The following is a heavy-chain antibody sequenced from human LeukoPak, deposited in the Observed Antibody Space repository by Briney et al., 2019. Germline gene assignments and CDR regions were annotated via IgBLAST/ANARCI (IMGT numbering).Heavy chain of an antibody. Sequence: GGSLRLSCAASGFTFSHYGMTWVRQAPGKGLEWVSAISGSGGSTYYAGSVKGRFTISRDNSKNTLYLQVSSLRADDTAVYYCAKSHHVTAIDYWGQGTLVTVSS. CDR1: GFTFSHYG. J-gene: IGHJ4*02. CDR2: ISGSGGST. D-gene: IGHD2-21*02. V-gene: IGHV3-23*01. CDR3: AKSHHVTAIDY.